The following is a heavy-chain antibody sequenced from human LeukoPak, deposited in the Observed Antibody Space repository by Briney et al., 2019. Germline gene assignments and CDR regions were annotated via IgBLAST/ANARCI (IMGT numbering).Heavy chain of an antibody. V-gene: IGHV3-23*01. Sequence: GGSLRLSCAASGFTFSSYAMTWVRQAPGKGLEWVSAISGGGDYTYYADSVKGRFTISRDNSKNTLFLQMNSLRAEDTAVYYCARERGDYGDSRANWYFDLWGRGTLVTVSS. D-gene: IGHD4-17*01. CDR2: ISGGGDYT. CDR1: GFTFSSYA. CDR3: ARERGDYGDSRANWYFDL. J-gene: IGHJ2*01.